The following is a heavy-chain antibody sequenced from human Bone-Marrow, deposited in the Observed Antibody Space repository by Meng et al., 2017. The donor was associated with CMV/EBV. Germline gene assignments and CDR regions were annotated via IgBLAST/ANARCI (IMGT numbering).Heavy chain of an antibody. CDR1: GFTFSDYP. Sequence: GEAPKISRGGSGFTFSDYPMSWVRQAPGKGLEWVSGISGSGGATYYADSVKGRFTMSRDNSKNTLYLQMNSLRAEDTAAYYCALDSSYYDSSRPRFDHWGQGTLVTVSS. CDR2: ISGSGGAT. V-gene: IGHV3-23*01. J-gene: IGHJ4*02. D-gene: IGHD3-22*01. CDR3: ALDSSYYDSSRPRFDH.